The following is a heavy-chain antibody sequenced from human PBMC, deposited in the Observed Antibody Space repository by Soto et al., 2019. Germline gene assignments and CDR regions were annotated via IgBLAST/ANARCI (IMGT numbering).Heavy chain of an antibody. CDR2: IKEDGSEK. D-gene: IGHD5-12*01. Sequence: EVQLVESGGGLVQPGGSLRLSCAASGFTFSTYCMSWVRQAPGKELEWVGNIKEDGSEKYYVDSVKGRFTISRDNAKNSLYLQMNSLRAEDTAVYYCAGTTIRGLGTTVTVSS. J-gene: IGHJ6*01. CDR3: AGTTI. V-gene: IGHV3-7*05. CDR1: GFTFSTYC.